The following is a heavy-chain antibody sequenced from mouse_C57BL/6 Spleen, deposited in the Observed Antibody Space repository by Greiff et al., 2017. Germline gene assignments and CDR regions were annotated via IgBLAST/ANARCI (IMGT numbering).Heavy chain of an antibody. Sequence: VKLVESGAELVRPGTSVKVSCKASGYAFTNYLIEWVKQRPGQGLEWIGVINPGSGGTNYNEKFKGKATLTADKSSSTAYMQLSSLTSEDAAVYFCARSPYYDYDPGYFDVWGTGTTVTVSS. D-gene: IGHD2-4*01. V-gene: IGHV1-54*01. CDR3: ARSPYYDYDPGYFDV. J-gene: IGHJ1*03. CDR2: INPGSGGT. CDR1: GYAFTNYL.